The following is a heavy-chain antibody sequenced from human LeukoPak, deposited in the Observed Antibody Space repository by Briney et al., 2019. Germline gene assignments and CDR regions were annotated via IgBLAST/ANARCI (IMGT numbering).Heavy chain of an antibody. Sequence: ASVKVSCKVSGYTLTELSMHWVRQAPGKGLEWMGGFDPEDGETIYAQKFQGRVTMTEDTSTDTAYVELSSLRSEDTAVYYCASYSGGSWDDAFDIWGQGTMVTVSS. J-gene: IGHJ3*02. CDR1: GYTLTELS. D-gene: IGHD2-15*01. CDR3: ASYSGGSWDDAFDI. V-gene: IGHV1-24*01. CDR2: FDPEDGET.